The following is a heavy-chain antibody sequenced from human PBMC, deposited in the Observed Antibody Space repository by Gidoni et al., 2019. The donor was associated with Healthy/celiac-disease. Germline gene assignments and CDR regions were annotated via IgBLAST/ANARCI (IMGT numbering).Heavy chain of an antibody. CDR2: INHSGST. V-gene: IGHV4-34*01. Sequence: QVQLQQWGAGLLKPSETLSPTCAVYVGSFSGYYWSWVRQPPGKGLEWIGEINHSGSTNFNPSLKSRVTISVDTSKNQFSLKLSSVTAADTAVYYCARVHSSSWGAFDIWGQGTMVTVSS. CDR1: VGSFSGYY. J-gene: IGHJ3*02. CDR3: ARVHSSSWGAFDI. D-gene: IGHD6-13*01.